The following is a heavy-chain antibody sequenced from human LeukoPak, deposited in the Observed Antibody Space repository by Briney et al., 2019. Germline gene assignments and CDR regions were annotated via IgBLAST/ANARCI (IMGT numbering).Heavy chain of an antibody. Sequence: ESGPTPVNPTQTLTLTCTFSGFSLNTRGVGVGWIRQPPARALEWLALIYWDDDRRYSPSLKSRLTITKDTSKSQVVLTMTNMDPVDTATYFCAHRKNYYDSSVFDNWGQGTLVTVSS. D-gene: IGHD3-22*01. V-gene: IGHV2-5*02. CDR2: IYWDDDR. J-gene: IGHJ4*02. CDR1: GFSLNTRGVG. CDR3: AHRKNYYDSSVFDN.